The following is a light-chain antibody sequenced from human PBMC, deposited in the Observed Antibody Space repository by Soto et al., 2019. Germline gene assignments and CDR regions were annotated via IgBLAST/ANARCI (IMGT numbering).Light chain of an antibody. CDR1: QSVSSSY. Sequence: EIVLTQSPGTLSLSPGERATLSCRDSQSVSSSYLAWYQQKPGQAPRLLIYGASSRATGIPDRFRGSGSGTDFTLTISRLEPEDFAVYYCQQYGSSPLTFGGGTKVDIK. CDR2: GAS. CDR3: QQYGSSPLT. J-gene: IGKJ4*01. V-gene: IGKV3-20*01.